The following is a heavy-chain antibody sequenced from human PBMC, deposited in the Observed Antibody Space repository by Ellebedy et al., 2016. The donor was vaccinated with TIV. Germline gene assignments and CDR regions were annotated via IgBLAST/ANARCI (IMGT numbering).Heavy chain of an antibody. D-gene: IGHD5-18*01. V-gene: IGHV1-69*05. CDR2: IIPIFGTA. Sequence: AASVKVSCKASGGTFSSYAISWVRQAPGQGLEWMGGIIPIFGTANYAQKFQGRVTITTDESTSTAYMELSSLRSEETAVYYCAREGGGYSEDYWGQGTLVTVSS. J-gene: IGHJ4*02. CDR3: AREGGGYSEDY. CDR1: GGTFSSYA.